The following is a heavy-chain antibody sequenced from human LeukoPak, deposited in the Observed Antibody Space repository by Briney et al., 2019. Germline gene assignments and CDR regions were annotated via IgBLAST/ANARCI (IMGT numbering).Heavy chain of an antibody. V-gene: IGHV1-18*01. Sequence: ASVKVSCKASGYTFTSYGISWVRQAPGQGLEWTGWISAYNGNTNYAQKLQGRVTVTTDTSTSTAYMELRSLRSDDTAVYYCAIIPPDIVVVTSYWGQGTLVTVSS. CDR1: GYTFTSYG. J-gene: IGHJ4*02. D-gene: IGHD2-2*01. CDR2: ISAYNGNT. CDR3: AIIPPDIVVVTSY.